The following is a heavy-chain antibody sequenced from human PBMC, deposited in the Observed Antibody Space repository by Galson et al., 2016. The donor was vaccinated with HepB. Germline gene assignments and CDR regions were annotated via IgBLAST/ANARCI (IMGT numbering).Heavy chain of an antibody. Sequence: ETLSLTCAVSGGSVSSSNWWTWVRQPPGKGLEWIGEIYHSGITNYNPSLKSRVTMSVDKPKNQFSLNLSSVTAADTAVYYCARDRFYYDDSGYYAFDYWGQGTLVIVSS. CDR2: IYHSGIT. J-gene: IGHJ4*02. CDR3: ARDRFYYDDSGYYAFDY. D-gene: IGHD3-22*01. V-gene: IGHV4-4*02. CDR1: GGSVSSSNW.